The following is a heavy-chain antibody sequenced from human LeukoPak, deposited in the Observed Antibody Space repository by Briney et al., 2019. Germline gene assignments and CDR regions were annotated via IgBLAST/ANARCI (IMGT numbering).Heavy chain of an antibody. Sequence: ASVKVSCKASRYTFTGYYMHWVRQAPGQGLEWMGWINPNSGGTNYAQKFQGRVTMTRDTSISTAYMELSRLRSDDTAVCYCARGSSSWYRDDYYFDYWGQGTLVTVSS. V-gene: IGHV1-2*02. CDR3: ARGSSSWYRDDYYFDY. CDR2: INPNSGGT. D-gene: IGHD6-13*01. CDR1: RYTFTGYY. J-gene: IGHJ4*02.